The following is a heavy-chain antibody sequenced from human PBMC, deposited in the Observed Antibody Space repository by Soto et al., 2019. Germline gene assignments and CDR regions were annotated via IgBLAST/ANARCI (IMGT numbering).Heavy chain of an antibody. V-gene: IGHV1-46*01. CDR3: ARPSSGYYYDAFDI. CDR1: GYTFTSYY. CDR2: IDPSGGTT. Sequence: ASVKVSCKASGYTFTSYYMHWVRQAPGQGLEWMGIIDPSGGTTTYAQKFQGRVTMTRDTSTSTVYMELSSLRSEDTAVYYCARPSSGYYYDAFDIWGQGTMVTVSS. J-gene: IGHJ3*02. D-gene: IGHD3-22*01.